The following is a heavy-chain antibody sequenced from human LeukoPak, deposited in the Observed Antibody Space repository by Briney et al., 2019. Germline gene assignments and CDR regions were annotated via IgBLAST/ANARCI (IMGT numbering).Heavy chain of an antibody. CDR2: IYPGDSDT. V-gene: IGHV5-51*01. D-gene: IGHD1-14*01. CDR3: ARHGSSPFDF. Sequence: GESLKISCQGSGYNFPTYWIAWVRQMPGKGLEWVGIIYPGDSDTKYSPSFQGQVTISADDSINTAYLQWRSLKVSDTAMYYCARHGSSPFDFWGQGTLVTVSS. CDR1: GYNFPTYW. J-gene: IGHJ4*02.